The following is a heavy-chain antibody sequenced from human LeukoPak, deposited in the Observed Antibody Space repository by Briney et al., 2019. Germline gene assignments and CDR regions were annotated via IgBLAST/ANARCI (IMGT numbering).Heavy chain of an antibody. V-gene: IGHV3-15*01. CDR2: IKSKNDGGTT. CDR1: GFTFSSYA. J-gene: IGHJ5*02. Sequence: PGGSLRLSCAASGFTFSSYAMSWVRQAPGKGLEWVGRIKSKNDGGTTDYAAPVKGRFTISRDDSKNMLYLQMNSLKTEDTAVYYCNKGIVGASTDWLDPWGQGTLVIVSS. D-gene: IGHD1-26*01. CDR3: NKGIVGASTDWLDP.